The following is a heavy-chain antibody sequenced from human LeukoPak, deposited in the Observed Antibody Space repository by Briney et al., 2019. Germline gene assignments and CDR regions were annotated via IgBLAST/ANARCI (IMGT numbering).Heavy chain of an antibody. V-gene: IGHV1-18*01. J-gene: IGHJ4*02. CDR2: ISAYNGNT. D-gene: IGHD6-13*01. CDR1: GYTFTSYG. CDR3: ARDLGSWIAAGDSFDY. Sequence: GASVKVSCKASGYTFTSYGISWVRQAPGQGLEWMGWISAYNGNTNYAQKLQGRVTMTTDTSTSTAYMELRSLRSDDTAVYYCARDLGSWIAAGDSFDYWGQGTLVTVSS.